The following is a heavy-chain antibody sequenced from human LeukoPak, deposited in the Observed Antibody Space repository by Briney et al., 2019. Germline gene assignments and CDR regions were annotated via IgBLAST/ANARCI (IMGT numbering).Heavy chain of an antibody. CDR1: GFTFSNYA. Sequence: GGSLRLSCAASGFTFSNYAMRWVRQAPGKGLEWVSGISGSGDSTYYADSVKGRFTISRDNAKNSLYLQMNSLRAEDAALYFCARDPRYYDFWSGYYEVSYYYYYMDVWGKGTTITVSS. J-gene: IGHJ6*03. CDR2: ISGSGDST. CDR3: ARDPRYYDFWSGYYEVSYYYYYMDV. D-gene: IGHD3-3*01. V-gene: IGHV3-23*01.